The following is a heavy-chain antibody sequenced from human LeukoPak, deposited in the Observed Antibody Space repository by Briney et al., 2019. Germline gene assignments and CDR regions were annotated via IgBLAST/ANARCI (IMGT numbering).Heavy chain of an antibody. CDR3: ARTDSYGYHFDY. V-gene: IGHV4-34*10. J-gene: IGHJ4*02. CDR1: GGSFSGYY. CDR2: IYYTGSI. Sequence: SETLSLTCAVYGGSFSGYYWSWIRQPPGKGLEYIGYIYYTGSIYYSPSLQSRVTMSADTSKNQFYLKLSSVTAVDTAVYYCARTDSYGYHFDYWGQGTLVTVSS. D-gene: IGHD2-21*02.